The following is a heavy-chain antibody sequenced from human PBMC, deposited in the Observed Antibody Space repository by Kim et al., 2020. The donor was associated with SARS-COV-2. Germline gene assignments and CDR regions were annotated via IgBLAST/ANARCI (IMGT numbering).Heavy chain of an antibody. D-gene: IGHD3-3*01. Sequence: KKYSQKFQGRVTITRHTSASTAYMELSSLRSEDTAVYYCASDLQDDYLGYWGQGTLVTVSS. J-gene: IGHJ4*02. CDR2: K. CDR3: ASDLQDDYLGY. V-gene: IGHV1-3*01.